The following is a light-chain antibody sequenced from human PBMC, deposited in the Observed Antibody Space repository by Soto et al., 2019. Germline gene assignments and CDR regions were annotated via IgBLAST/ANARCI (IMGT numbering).Light chain of an antibody. V-gene: IGLV2-8*01. Sequence: QSVLTQPPSASGSPGQSVTISCTGTSSDVGNYNYVSWYQQHPGKAPKLMIYEVFKRPSGVPDRFSGSKSGNTASLTVSGLQAEDEADYYCSSYTSSSTRVFGTGTKVTVL. CDR3: SSYTSSSTRV. CDR2: EVF. CDR1: SSDVGNYNY. J-gene: IGLJ1*01.